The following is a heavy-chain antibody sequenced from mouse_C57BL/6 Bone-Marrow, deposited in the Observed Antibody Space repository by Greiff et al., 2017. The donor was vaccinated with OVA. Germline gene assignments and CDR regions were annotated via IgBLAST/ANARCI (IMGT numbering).Heavy chain of an antibody. V-gene: IGHV1-59*01. CDR1: GYTFTSYW. CDR3: AREEDYGRFAY. D-gene: IGHD2-4*01. CDR2: IDPSDSYT. Sequence: VQLQQPGAELLRPGTSVKLSCKASGYTFTSYWMHWVKQRPGQGLEWIGVIDPSDSYTNYNQKFKGKATLTVDTSSSTAYMQLSSLTSEDSAVYYCAREEDYGRFAYWGQGTLVTVSA. J-gene: IGHJ3*01.